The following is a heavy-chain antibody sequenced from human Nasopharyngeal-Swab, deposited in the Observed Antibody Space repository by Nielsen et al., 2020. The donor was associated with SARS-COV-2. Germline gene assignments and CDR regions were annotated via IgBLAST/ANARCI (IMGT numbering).Heavy chain of an antibody. CDR3: ARDQIGTTMIREVLKRYYYGMDV. D-gene: IGHD3-10*01. CDR2: IKHDGSQK. J-gene: IGHJ6*02. CDR1: GFTFSSYW. Sequence: GGALRLSWAASGFTFSSYWMTWVRQAPGKWLEWVANIKHDGSQKYYVDSVKGRFSISRDNGKNSLDLQMNSLGVDDTTVYYCARDQIGTTMIREVLKRYYYGMDVWGQGTTVTVSS. V-gene: IGHV3-7*03.